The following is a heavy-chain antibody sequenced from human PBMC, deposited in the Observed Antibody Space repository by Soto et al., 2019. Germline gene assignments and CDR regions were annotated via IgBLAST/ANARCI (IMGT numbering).Heavy chain of an antibody. V-gene: IGHV4-39*01. J-gene: IGHJ4*02. Sequence: SETLSLTCTVSCGSISSSSYYWGWIRQPPGKGLEWIGSIYYSGSTYYNPSLKSRVTISVDTSKNQFSLKLSSVTAADTAVYYCARQPSILTGDSGHFDYWGQGTLVTVSS. CDR2: IYYSGST. D-gene: IGHD3-9*01. CDR3: ARQPSILTGDSGHFDY. CDR1: CGSISSSSYY.